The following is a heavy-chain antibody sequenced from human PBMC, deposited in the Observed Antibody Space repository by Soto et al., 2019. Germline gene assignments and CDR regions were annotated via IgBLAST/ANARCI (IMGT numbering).Heavy chain of an antibody. J-gene: IGHJ4*02. CDR2: INQDGREK. CDR3: ARGSYNSGPYYFDY. V-gene: IGHV3-7*01. CDR1: GFTVSSFW. D-gene: IGHD6-19*01. Sequence: GGSLRLSCAASGFTVSSFWMSWVRQAPGKGLEWVANINQDGREKYYVDSVGGRFTISRDNAKSSLYLVMNSLRAEDAAVYYCARGSYNSGPYYFDYWGQGALVTVSS.